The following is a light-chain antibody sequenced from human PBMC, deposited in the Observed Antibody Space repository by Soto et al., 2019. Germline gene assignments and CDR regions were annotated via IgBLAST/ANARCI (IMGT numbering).Light chain of an antibody. J-gene: IGKJ1*01. Sequence: DIVMTQSPDILSVSPGERASLSCMASQTVGSSLAWYQQKPGQAPRLLMYGASTRATGIPARFSGSGSGTEFTLTISSLQSEDFAVYYCQQYDNWPRTFGQGTKVDIK. V-gene: IGKV3-15*01. CDR2: GAS. CDR1: QTVGSS. CDR3: QQYDNWPRT.